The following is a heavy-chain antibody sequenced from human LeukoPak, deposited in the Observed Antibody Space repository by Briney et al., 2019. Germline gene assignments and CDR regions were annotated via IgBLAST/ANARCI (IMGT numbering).Heavy chain of an antibody. Sequence: GGSLRLSCAASGFTFDDYAMHWVRQAPGKGLEWVSGISWNGGNIGYADSVKGRFIISRDNARNSLYLQMNSLRAEDMALYYCAKGGIAVAGTWFDPWGQGTLATVSS. CDR3: AKGGIAVAGTWFDP. D-gene: IGHD6-19*01. V-gene: IGHV3-9*03. CDR1: GFTFDDYA. CDR2: ISWNGGNI. J-gene: IGHJ5*02.